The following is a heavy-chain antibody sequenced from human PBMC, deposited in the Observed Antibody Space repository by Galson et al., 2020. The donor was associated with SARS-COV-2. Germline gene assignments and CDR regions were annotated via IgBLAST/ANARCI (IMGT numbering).Heavy chain of an antibody. CDR3: TRLRFLDWTEYDYYGMDV. D-gene: IGHD3-3*01. V-gene: IGHV4-31*03. CDR2: IYYSGST. J-gene: IGHJ6*02. Sequence: SEPLSLTCTVPGGSISSGGYYWSWIRQHPGKGLEWIGYIYYSGSTDYNASLTSRVTISVGTSKNQFSLKLSSVTAADTAVYYCTRLRFLDWTEYDYYGMDVWGQGTTVTVSS. CDR1: GGSISSGGYY.